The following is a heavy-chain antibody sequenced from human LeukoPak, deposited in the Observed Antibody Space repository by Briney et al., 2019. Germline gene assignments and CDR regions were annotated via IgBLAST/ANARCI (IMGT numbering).Heavy chain of an antibody. D-gene: IGHD2-2*01. Sequence: SETLSPTCTVSGGSISSYYWSWIRQPPGKGLEWIGYIYYSGSTNYNPSLKSRVTISVDTSKNQFSLKLSSVTAADTAVYYCARTQIVVVPAATPPYNWFDPWGQGTLVTVSS. V-gene: IGHV4-59*08. CDR2: IYYSGST. CDR3: ARTQIVVVPAATPPYNWFDP. J-gene: IGHJ5*02. CDR1: GGSISSYY.